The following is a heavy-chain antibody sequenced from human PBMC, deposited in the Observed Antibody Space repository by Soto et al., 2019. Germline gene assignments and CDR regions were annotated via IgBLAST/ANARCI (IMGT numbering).Heavy chain of an antibody. D-gene: IGHD5-12*01. Sequence: GESLKISCEGSGYNFNTYWIGWVRQMPGKGLESMALIYPGDSDTRYSPSFEGQVTLSVDRSISTAYLQWSSLKASDTAIYYCATSTVSYVDIVSSTTRGYFDHWGQGTLVTVSS. CDR3: ATSTVSYVDIVSSTTRGYFDH. CDR1: GYNFNTYW. CDR2: IYPGDSDT. V-gene: IGHV5-51*01. J-gene: IGHJ4*02.